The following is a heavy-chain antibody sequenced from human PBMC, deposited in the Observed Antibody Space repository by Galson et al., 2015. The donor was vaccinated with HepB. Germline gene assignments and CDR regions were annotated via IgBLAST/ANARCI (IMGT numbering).Heavy chain of an antibody. J-gene: IGHJ4*02. CDR2: IKQDGSEK. D-gene: IGHD3-9*01. Sequence: SLRLSCAASGFTFSSYWMSWVRQAPGKGLEWVANIKQDGSEKYYVDSAKGRFTISRDNAKNSLYLQMNSLRAEDTAVYYCASGSRYFDWLLGYWGQGTLVTVSS. CDR1: GFTFSSYW. CDR3: ASGSRYFDWLLGY. V-gene: IGHV3-7*03.